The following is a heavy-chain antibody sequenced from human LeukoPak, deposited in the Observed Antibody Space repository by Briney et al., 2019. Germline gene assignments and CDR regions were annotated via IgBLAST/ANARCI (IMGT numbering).Heavy chain of an antibody. CDR3: AKEQRGYSGYMVGSCFDP. Sequence: PGGSLRLSCAASGFTFCSYSMSWVRQAPGKGLEWVSSISGSGGSTYYADSVKGRFTISRDNSKKTLYLQMNSLRAEDTALYYCAKEQRGYSGYMVGSCFDPWGQGTLVTVSS. CDR2: ISGSGGST. CDR1: GFTFCSYS. V-gene: IGHV3-23*01. D-gene: IGHD5-12*01. J-gene: IGHJ5*02.